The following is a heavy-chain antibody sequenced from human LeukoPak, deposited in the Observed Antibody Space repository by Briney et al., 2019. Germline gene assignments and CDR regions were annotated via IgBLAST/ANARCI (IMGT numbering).Heavy chain of an antibody. V-gene: IGHV4-39*07. CDR2: IYYGGST. D-gene: IGHD6-19*01. Sequence: SETLSLTCTVSGGSSNSSSDYWGWIRQPPGKGLEWIGSIYYGGSTYYNPSLKSRLTISVDTSKNQFSLKLSSVTAADTAVYYCARDDSRYSSGWYVGPYFDYWGQGTLVTVSS. CDR3: ARDDSRYSSGWYVGPYFDY. J-gene: IGHJ4*02. CDR1: GGSSNSSSDY.